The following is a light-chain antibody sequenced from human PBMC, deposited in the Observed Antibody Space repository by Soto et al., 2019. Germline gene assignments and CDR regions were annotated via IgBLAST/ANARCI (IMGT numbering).Light chain of an antibody. V-gene: IGKV3-20*01. J-gene: IGKJ5*01. CDR2: GAS. Sequence: EFVMTQSPSALSVSPGEGVTLSCRASQGIGDTLAWYQHKPGQAPRLLIYGASSRATGIPDRFSGSGSGTDFTLTITRLEPEDFAVYFCQQYDVSPITFGLGTRLEIK. CDR3: QQYDVSPIT. CDR1: QGIGDT.